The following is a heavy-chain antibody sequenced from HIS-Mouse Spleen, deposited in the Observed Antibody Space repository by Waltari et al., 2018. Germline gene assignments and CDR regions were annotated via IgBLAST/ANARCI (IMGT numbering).Heavy chain of an antibody. Sequence: EVQLVESGGGLVQPGWSLRLSCAASGFTVSSNYISWVRQAPGKGLEWVSVIYSGGSTYYADSVKGRFTISRDNSKNTLYLQLNSLRAEDTAVYYCARSNWYFDYWGQGTLVTVSS. J-gene: IGHJ4*02. CDR2: IYSGGST. V-gene: IGHV3-66*01. CDR3: ARSNWYFDY. CDR1: GFTVSSNY. D-gene: IGHD7-27*01.